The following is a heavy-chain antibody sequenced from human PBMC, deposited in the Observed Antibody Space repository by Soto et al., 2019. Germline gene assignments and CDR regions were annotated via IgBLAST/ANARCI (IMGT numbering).Heavy chain of an antibody. J-gene: IGHJ4*02. CDR2: IHPKDGST. Sequence: ASVKVSCKASGYSLTSYYIHWVRQAPGQGLEWMGIIHPKDGSTTYAQKFQDRVTMTRDTSSSSVYMELSSLRSEDSAVYYCTRGTARLDSWGQGTLVTVSS. CDR3: TRGTARLDS. V-gene: IGHV1-46*01. D-gene: IGHD6-6*01. CDR1: GYSLTSYY.